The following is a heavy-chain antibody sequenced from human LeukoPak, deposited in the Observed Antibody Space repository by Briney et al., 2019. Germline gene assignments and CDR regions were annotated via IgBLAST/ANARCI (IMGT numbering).Heavy chain of an antibody. CDR3: AGSSPTATQPALDY. V-gene: IGHV4-38-2*01. CDR1: GYSISSGYY. D-gene: IGHD1-1*01. Sequence: PSETLSLTCAVSGYSISSGYYWGWRRQPPGEGLEWIGSIYHSGSTYYNPSLKSRFTISVDTSKNKFSLKLSPLTAGATAVYYCAGSSPTATQPALDYWRQGTLVTVPS. J-gene: IGHJ4*02. CDR2: IYHSGST.